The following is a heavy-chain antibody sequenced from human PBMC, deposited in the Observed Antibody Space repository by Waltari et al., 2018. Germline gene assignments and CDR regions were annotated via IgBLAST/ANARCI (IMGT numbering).Heavy chain of an antibody. CDR3: ARRPAAVAGTHWFDP. CDR1: GGSFSGYY. D-gene: IGHD6-19*01. Sequence: QVQLQQWGAGLLKPSETLSLTCAVYGGSFSGYYWSWIRQPPGKGLEWIGEINHSGSTNDNPSLKSRVTISVDTSKNQFSLKLSSVTAADTAVYYCARRPAAVAGTHWFDPWGQGTLVTVSS. CDR2: INHSGST. V-gene: IGHV4-34*01. J-gene: IGHJ5*02.